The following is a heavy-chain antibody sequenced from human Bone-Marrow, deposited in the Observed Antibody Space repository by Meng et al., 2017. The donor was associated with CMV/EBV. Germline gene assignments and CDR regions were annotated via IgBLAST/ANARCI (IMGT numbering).Heavy chain of an antibody. CDR2: ISSSGSTI. Sequence: GESLKISCAASGFTFSSYEMNWVRQAPGKGLEWVSYISSSGSTIYYADSVKGRFTISRDNAKNSLYLQMNSLRAEDTAVYYCARDKLIDNWNYVFYYYYGMDVWGQGTTVTVSS. CDR3: ARDKLIDNWNYVFYYYYGMDV. V-gene: IGHV3-48*03. CDR1: GFTFSSYE. D-gene: IGHD1-7*01. J-gene: IGHJ6*02.